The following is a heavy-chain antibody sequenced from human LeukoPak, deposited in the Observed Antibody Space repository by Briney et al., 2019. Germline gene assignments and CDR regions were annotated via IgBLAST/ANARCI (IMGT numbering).Heavy chain of an antibody. D-gene: IGHD2-21*02. CDR3: ARRSVVTAINFDAFDI. J-gene: IGHJ3*02. V-gene: IGHV1-2*02. CDR1: GYTFTGYY. Sequence: ASVKGSCKASGYTFTGYYMHWVRQATGQGLEWMGWINPNSGGTNYAQKFQGRVTMTRDTSISTAYMELSRLRSDDTAVYYCARRSVVTAINFDAFDIWGQGTMVTVSS. CDR2: INPNSGGT.